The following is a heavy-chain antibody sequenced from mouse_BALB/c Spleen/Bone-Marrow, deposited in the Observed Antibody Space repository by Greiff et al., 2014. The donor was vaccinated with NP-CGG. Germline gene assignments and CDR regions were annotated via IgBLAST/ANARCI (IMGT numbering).Heavy chain of an antibody. CDR1: GYIFSSYW. Sequence: VHLVESGAKLMKPGASVKISCKATGYIFSSYWIEWIKQRPGRGLEWIGEILPGSGRANYNENFKGKATFTADTPSNTAYMQLSSLTSEDSAVYYCARGLYGNYGEWGQGASVTVSS. CDR2: ILPGSGRA. V-gene: IGHV1-9*01. J-gene: IGHJ4*01. CDR3: ARGLYGNYGE. D-gene: IGHD2-1*01.